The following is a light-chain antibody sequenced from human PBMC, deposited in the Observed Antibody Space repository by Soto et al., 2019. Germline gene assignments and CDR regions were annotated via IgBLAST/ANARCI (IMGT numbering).Light chain of an antibody. CDR3: QQRSNWQFT. CDR2: DAS. CDR1: QSVSSY. Sequence: EIVLTQSPATLSLSPGERATLSCRASQSVSSYLAWYQQKPGQAPRLLIYDASNRAPGIPARFSGSGSGTDFTLTISSLEPEDFAVYYCQQRSNWQFTFGPGTKVEIK. V-gene: IGKV3-11*01. J-gene: IGKJ3*01.